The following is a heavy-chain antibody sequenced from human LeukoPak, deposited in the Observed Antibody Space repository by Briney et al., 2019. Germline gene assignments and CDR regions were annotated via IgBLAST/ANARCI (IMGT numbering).Heavy chain of an antibody. D-gene: IGHD3-10*01. Sequence: ASVKVSCKASGYTFTGYYMHWVRQAPGQGLEWMGWINPNSGGTNYAQKFQGRVTMTRDTSISTAYMELSRLRSDDTAVYYCARDSGSGSYSPDYRGQGTLVTVSS. CDR3: ARDSGSGSYSPDY. CDR2: INPNSGGT. J-gene: IGHJ4*02. CDR1: GYTFTGYY. V-gene: IGHV1-2*02.